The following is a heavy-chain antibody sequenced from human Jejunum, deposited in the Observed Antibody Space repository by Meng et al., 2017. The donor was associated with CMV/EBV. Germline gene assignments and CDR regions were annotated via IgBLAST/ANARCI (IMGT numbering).Heavy chain of an antibody. CDR1: GFSFPDAW. V-gene: IGHV3-15*01. CDR2: IKAKSDGGTT. CDR3: TTGRAH. Sequence: VGVGGGLLKPEGSLSLSCAASGFSFPDAWMSWVRQAPGKGREWVGSIKAKSDGGTTEYPAPVKGRFTISRDDSKNTLFLQMNSLKPEDTAVYYCTTGRAHWGQGTLVTVSS. J-gene: IGHJ4*02.